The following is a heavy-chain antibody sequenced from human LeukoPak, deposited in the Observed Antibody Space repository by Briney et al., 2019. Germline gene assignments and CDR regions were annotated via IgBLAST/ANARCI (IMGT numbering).Heavy chain of an antibody. CDR3: ARVGGSGENWFDP. CDR2: INPNSGGT. J-gene: IGHJ5*02. CDR1: GYTFTGYY. Sequence: ASVKVSCKAFGYTFTGYYMHWVRQAPGQGLEWMGWINPNSGGTNYAQKFQGRVTMTRDTSISTAYMELSRLRSDDTAVHYCARVGGSGENWFDPWGQGTLVTVSS. D-gene: IGHD3-10*01. V-gene: IGHV1-2*02.